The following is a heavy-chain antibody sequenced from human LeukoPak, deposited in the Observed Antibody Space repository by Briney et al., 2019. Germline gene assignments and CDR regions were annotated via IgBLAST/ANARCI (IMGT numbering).Heavy chain of an antibody. Sequence: PGGSLRLSCAASGFTFSSYSMNWVRQAPGKGLEWVSSISSSSSYIYYADSVKGRFTISRDNAKNSLYLQMNSLRAEDTAVYYCARAGSITIFGVLTYYFDYWGQGTLVTVSS. D-gene: IGHD3-3*01. CDR3: ARAGSITIFGVLTYYFDY. CDR2: ISSSSSYI. V-gene: IGHV3-21*01. J-gene: IGHJ4*02. CDR1: GFTFSSYS.